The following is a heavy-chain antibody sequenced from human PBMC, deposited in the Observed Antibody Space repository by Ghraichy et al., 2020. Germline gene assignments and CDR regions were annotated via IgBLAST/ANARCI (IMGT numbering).Heavy chain of an antibody. J-gene: IGHJ4*02. Sequence: GGSLRLSCVTSGFTLSSYYMTWVRQAPGKGLEWVSIIYSGGTTYYTDSVRGRFTISRDNSKSTIYLQMKSLRPEDTAVYYCARDASYFFDTWGQGTAVSVSS. V-gene: IGHV3-66*01. CDR3: ARDASYFFDT. CDR1: GFTLSSYY. CDR2: IYSGGTT. D-gene: IGHD6-6*01.